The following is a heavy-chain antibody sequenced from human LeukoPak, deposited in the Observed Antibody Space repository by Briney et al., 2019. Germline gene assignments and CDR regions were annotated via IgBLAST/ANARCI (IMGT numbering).Heavy chain of an antibody. D-gene: IGHD1-26*01. CDR3: VREAPYPRIVGGGLRGFDY. Sequence: GGSLRLSCAASGLTLSNAWMSWVRQPPGKGLEWVSLIYSAGTTFYADSVKGRFTISRDNSKETLYLQMNSLRVEDTAIYYCVREAPYPRIVGGGLRGFDYWGQGTLVTVSS. CDR1: GLTLSNAW. J-gene: IGHJ4*02. V-gene: IGHV3-53*01. CDR2: IYSAGTT.